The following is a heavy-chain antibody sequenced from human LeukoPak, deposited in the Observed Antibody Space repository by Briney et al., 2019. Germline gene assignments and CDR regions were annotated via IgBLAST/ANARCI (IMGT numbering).Heavy chain of an antibody. CDR2: IKDDGSGT. CDR1: GFTFTKNW. J-gene: IGHJ5*01. V-gene: IGHV3-74*03. D-gene: IGHD3-3*01. CDR3: ARDRFHAVDS. Sequence: GGSLRLSCAASGFTFTKNWMHWVRQAPGKGLVWVSLIKDDGSGTTYADSVKGRFTISRDNAKNTVYLQMNSLRAEDTAIYYCARDRFHAVDSWGQGTLVTVSS.